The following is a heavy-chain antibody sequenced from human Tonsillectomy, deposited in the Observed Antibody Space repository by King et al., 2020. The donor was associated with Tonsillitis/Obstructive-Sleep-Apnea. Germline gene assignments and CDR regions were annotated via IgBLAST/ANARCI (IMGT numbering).Heavy chain of an antibody. J-gene: IGHJ4*02. Sequence: VQLPQWGAGLLKPSETLSLPCAVSGGSFSGYYWSWIRQPPGKGLEWIGEINHSGSTNYNPSLKSRVTISVDTSKNQFSLKLSSVAAADTAVYYCARKNGDYWGQGTLVTVSS. D-gene: IGHD1-1*01. CDR3: ARKNGDY. CDR2: INHSGST. CDR1: GGSFSGYY. V-gene: IGHV4-34*01.